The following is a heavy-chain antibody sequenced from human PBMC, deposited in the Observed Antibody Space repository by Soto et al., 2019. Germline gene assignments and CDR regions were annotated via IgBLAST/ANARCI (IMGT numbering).Heavy chain of an antibody. CDR3: ARVKGSITMVRGGPTAFDY. D-gene: IGHD3-10*01. CDR2: IYHSGST. Sequence: SETLSLTCAVSGYSISSGYYWGWIRQPPGKGLEWIGSIYHSGSTYYNPSLKSRVTISVDTSKNQFSLKLSSVTAADTAVYYCARVKGSITMVRGGPTAFDYWGQGTLVTVS. V-gene: IGHV4-38-2*01. CDR1: GYSISSGYY. J-gene: IGHJ4*02.